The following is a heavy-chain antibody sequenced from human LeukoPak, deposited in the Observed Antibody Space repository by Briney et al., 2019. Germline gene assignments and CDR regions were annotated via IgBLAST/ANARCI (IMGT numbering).Heavy chain of an antibody. D-gene: IGHD5-24*01. CDR2: ISGSGGST. J-gene: IGHJ4*02. CDR3: AKDSTIEMATIPFDY. V-gene: IGHV3-23*01. Sequence: GGSLRLSCAASGFTFSSYAMSWVRQAPGKGLEWVSAISGSGGSTYYADSVKGRFTISRDNSKNTLYLQMNSLRAEDTAVYYCAKDSTIEMATIPFDYWGQGTLVTVSS. CDR1: GFTFSSYA.